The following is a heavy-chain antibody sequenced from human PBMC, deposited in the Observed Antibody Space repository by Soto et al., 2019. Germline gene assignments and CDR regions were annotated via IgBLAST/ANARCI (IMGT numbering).Heavy chain of an antibody. CDR3: ARHKRDLRFLEWSYYFDY. V-gene: IGHV3-48*01. D-gene: IGHD3-3*01. Sequence: SLRLSCAASGFIFSSYSMNWVRQAPGKGLEWVSYINSNSGTVYYVDSVKGRFTISRDNAKNSLYLQMNSLRAEDTAVYYCARHKRDLRFLEWSYYFDYWGQGTLVTVSS. CDR1: GFIFSSYS. J-gene: IGHJ4*02. CDR2: INSNSGTV.